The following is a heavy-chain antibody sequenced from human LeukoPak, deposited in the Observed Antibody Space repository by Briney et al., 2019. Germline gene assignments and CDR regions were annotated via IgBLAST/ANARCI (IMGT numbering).Heavy chain of an antibody. CDR1: GGSFTDYF. V-gene: IGHV4-34*01. D-gene: IGHD3-22*01. Sequence: PSETLSLTCTVFGGSFTDYFWTWVRHSPGKGLEWIGEINDYTGDTKYNPSLNSRVSISLETSKNQLSLELRSVTAADTAVYYCARGRIAKIVVVHSFSYDMDVWGQGTTVTVSS. CDR3: ARGRIAKIVVVHSFSYDMDV. CDR2: INDYTGDT. J-gene: IGHJ6*02.